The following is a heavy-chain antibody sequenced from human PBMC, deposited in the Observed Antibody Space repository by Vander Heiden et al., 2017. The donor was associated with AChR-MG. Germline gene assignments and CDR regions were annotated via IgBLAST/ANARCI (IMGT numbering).Heavy chain of an antibody. J-gene: IGHJ5*02. CDR3: AKGPWSAPGGRFDP. CDR1: GFPFSAYA. D-gene: IGHD2-15*01. Sequence: EGQLLESGGGLVQPGGSLRLSCAASGFPFSAYAMAWVRQTPEKGLQWVSFVSAGGDSTYYSDAVKGRFTISRDNSDSTLFLHMNDLRAEDTALYYCAKGPWSAPGGRFDPWGQGTQVTVSS. V-gene: IGHV3-23*01. CDR2: VSAGGDST.